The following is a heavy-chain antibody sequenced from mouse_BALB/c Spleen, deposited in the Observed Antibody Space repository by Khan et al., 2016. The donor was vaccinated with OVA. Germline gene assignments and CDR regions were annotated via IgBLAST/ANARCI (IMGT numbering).Heavy chain of an antibody. V-gene: IGHV1-7*01. CDR3: TRDRIDY. CDR1: GYTFTTYW. J-gene: IGHJ2*01. Sequence: VQLQQSGAELAKPGASVKMSCQASGYTFTTYWMHWVKQRPGPGLEWIGYINPTSGYTDYNAKFKDRAHLSADKSSSTAYMQLNSLTSEDSAVYYCTRDRIDYWGQGTTLTVSS. CDR2: INPTSGYT.